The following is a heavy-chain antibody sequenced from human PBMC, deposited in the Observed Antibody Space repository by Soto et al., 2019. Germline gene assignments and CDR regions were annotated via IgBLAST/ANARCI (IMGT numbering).Heavy chain of an antibody. CDR3: ARAKADISGGYYRFDY. V-gene: IGHV1-69*01. CDR2: IIPIFGTA. Sequence: QVQLVQSGAEVKKPGSSVKVSCKASGGTFSSYAISWVRQAPGQGLEWMGGIIPIFGTANYAQKFQGRVTIAAAESTSTAYMELSSLRSEDTAVYYCARAKADISGGYYRFDYWGQGTLVTVSS. CDR1: GGTFSSYA. J-gene: IGHJ4*02. D-gene: IGHD3-22*01.